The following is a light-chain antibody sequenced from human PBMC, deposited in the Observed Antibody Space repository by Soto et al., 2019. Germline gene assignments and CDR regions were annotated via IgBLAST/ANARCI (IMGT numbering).Light chain of an antibody. CDR3: QSYDSSLSGYV. CDR2: GNS. V-gene: IGLV1-40*01. Sequence: QSVLTQPPSGSGAPGQRVPTSCTGSGSTIGAGYDVHWYQQLPGTAPKLLIYGNSNRPSGVPDRFSGSKSGTSASLAITGLQAEDEADYYCQSYDSSLSGYVFGTGTKLTVL. J-gene: IGLJ1*01. CDR1: GSTIGAGYD.